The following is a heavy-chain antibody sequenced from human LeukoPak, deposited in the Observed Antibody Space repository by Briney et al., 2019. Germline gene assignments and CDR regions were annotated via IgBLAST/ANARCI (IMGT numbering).Heavy chain of an antibody. CDR1: GFTFSSYA. J-gene: IGHJ6*02. Sequence: GGSLRLSCAASGFTFSSYAMSWVRQAPGKGLEWVSAISGSGGSTYYADSVKGRFTISRENSKNTLYLQMSNLRVEDTAVYFCAREIGDTGLNYFGIDVWGQGTTVIVS. V-gene: IGHV3-23*01. CDR2: ISGSGGST. D-gene: IGHD5-18*01. CDR3: AREIGDTGLNYFGIDV.